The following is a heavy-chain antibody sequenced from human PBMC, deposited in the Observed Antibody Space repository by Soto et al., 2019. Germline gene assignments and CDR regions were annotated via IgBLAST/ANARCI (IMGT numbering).Heavy chain of an antibody. CDR3: AVGEWIQLWLSFHGGEKYYYDTSGHDY. J-gene: IGHJ4*02. Sequence: GGSLRLSCAASGSTFSNAWMSWVRQAPGKGLEWGGRVKSKSNGGTTDYAASVKGRFTISRDDSKNTLYLQMNSLRAEETAVYYCAVGEWIQLWLSFHGGEKYYYDTSGHDYWGQGTLVTVSS. D-gene: IGHD3-22*01. CDR2: VKSKSNGGTT. V-gene: IGHV3-15*01. CDR1: GSTFSNAW.